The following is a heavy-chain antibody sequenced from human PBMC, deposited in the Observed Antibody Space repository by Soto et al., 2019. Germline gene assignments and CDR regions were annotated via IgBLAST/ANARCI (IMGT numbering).Heavy chain of an antibody. D-gene: IGHD5-18*01. CDR3: VSDRGYGHASVPYS. J-gene: IGHJ4*02. V-gene: IGHV3-30*03. Sequence: QAHLVESGGGVVQPGRSLRLSCAASGFTFTSYGMHWVRQAPGTRLEWVAVISYDGGLQHYADSVMGRFTISRDNSKNMVLLQMNSLRAEDTAVYYCVSDRGYGHASVPYSWGQGTLVSVSS. CDR1: GFTFTSYG. CDR2: ISYDGGLQ.